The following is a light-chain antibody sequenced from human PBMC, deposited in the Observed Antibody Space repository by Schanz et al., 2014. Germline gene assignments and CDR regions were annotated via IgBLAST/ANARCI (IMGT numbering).Light chain of an antibody. CDR2: EVT. CDR3: ATWDDSLNGPV. CDR1: SSDVGGYNF. J-gene: IGLJ2*01. Sequence: QSALTQPPSASGSPGQSVTISCTGTSSDVGGYNFVSWYQQHPGEAPKLMMYEVTKRPSGVPDRFSGSKSGTSASLAISGLQSEDEGHYYCATWDDSLNGPVFGGGTKLTVL. V-gene: IGLV2-8*01.